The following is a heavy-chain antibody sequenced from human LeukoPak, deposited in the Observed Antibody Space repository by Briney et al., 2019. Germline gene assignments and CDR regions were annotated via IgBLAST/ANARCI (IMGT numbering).Heavy chain of an antibody. J-gene: IGHJ3*02. CDR1: GDSISSGSHY. D-gene: IGHD2-2*01. V-gene: IGHV4-61*02. Sequence: PSQTLSLTCTVSGDSISSGSHYWSWIRQPAGKGLEWIGRIYTSGGTNFNPSLKSRVTISLDTSKNQFSLKLNSVTAADTAVYYCARGDCSSASCYPTPAFNIWGQGTMITVSS. CDR3: ARGDCSSASCYPTPAFNI. CDR2: IYTSGGT.